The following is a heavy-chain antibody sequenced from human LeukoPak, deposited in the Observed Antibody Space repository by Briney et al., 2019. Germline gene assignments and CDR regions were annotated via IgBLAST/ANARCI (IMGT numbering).Heavy chain of an antibody. CDR1: GLTVSSNY. D-gene: IGHD2-21*02. CDR2: IYSGGST. V-gene: IGHV3-53*01. J-gene: IGHJ4*02. Sequence: GGSLRLSCAASGLTVSSNYMSWVRQAPGKGLECVSVIYSGGSTYYADSVKGRFTISRDNSKNTLYLQMNSLRAEDTAVYYCARGALGGDLDYWGQGTLVTVSS. CDR3: ARGALGGDLDY.